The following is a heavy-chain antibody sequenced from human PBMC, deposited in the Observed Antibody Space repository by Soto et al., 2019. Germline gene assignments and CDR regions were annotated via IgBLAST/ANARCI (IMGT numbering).Heavy chain of an antibody. V-gene: IGHV1-18*01. CDR1: GYTFSTYG. D-gene: IGHD2-2*02. Sequence: QAQLVQSGGEMKKPGASVKVSCKASGYTFSTYGITWVRQAPGQGLDWMGWINPLKGDTKSAANFQDRVTMTTDTSTRTAYMELRSLRSDSTAVYYCSRVKVPAAILGAFELWGQGTLVTVSS. J-gene: IGHJ3*01. CDR2: INPLKGDT. CDR3: SRVKVPAAILGAFEL.